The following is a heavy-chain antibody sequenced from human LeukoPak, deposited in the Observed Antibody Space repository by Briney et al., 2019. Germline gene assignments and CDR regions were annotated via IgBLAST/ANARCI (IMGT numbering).Heavy chain of an antibody. J-gene: IGHJ4*02. CDR3: AKDRGSGWYGSDY. D-gene: IGHD6-19*01. CDR2: ILYDGSNK. Sequence: PGGSLRLSCAASGFTFSSYGMHWVRQAPGKGLEWVTVILYDGSNKYYADSVKGRFTISRDNSKNTLYLQMNSLRAEDTAVYYCAKDRGSGWYGSDYWGQGTLVTVSS. V-gene: IGHV3-30*18. CDR1: GFTFSSYG.